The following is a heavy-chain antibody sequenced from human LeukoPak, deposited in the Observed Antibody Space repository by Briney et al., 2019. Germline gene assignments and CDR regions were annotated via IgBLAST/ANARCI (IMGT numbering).Heavy chain of an antibody. CDR2: ISWNSGSI. D-gene: IGHD6-19*01. CDR1: GFLFSNYD. J-gene: IGHJ4*02. V-gene: IGHV3-9*01. Sequence: GGSLRLSCAASGFLFSNYDMHWVRQAPGKGLEWVSGISWNSGSIGYADSVKGRFTISRDNAKNSLYLQMNSLRAEDTALYYCAKDIDSYSSGWYGGFDYWGQGTLVTVSS. CDR3: AKDIDSYSSGWYGGFDY.